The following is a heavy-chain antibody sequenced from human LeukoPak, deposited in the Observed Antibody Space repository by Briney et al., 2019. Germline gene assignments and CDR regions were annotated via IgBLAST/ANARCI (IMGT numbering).Heavy chain of an antibody. CDR2: INPNSGGT. Sequence: ASVKASCKASGYTFTGYYMHWVRQAPGQGLEWMGWINPNSGGTNYAQKFQGRVTMTRDTSISTAYMELSRLRSDDTAVYYCARDREGIDYGDYVAWGQGTLVTVSS. CDR1: GYTFTGYY. D-gene: IGHD4-17*01. V-gene: IGHV1-2*02. J-gene: IGHJ5*02. CDR3: ARDREGIDYGDYVA.